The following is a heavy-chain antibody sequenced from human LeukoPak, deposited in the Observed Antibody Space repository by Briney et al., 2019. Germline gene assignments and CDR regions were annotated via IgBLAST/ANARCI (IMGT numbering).Heavy chain of an antibody. CDR3: AREYCSSTSCYLSKSYCDP. CDR2: INPNSGGT. CDR1: GYTFTGYY. D-gene: IGHD2-2*01. J-gene: IGHJ5*02. Sequence: ASVTDSSKASGYTFTGYYMHWVRQAPGQGRERMGWINPNSGGTNYAQKCQGRVTMARDTSISTAYMELSRLRSDDTAVYYCAREYCSSTSCYLSKSYCDPWGQGPLVSVPS. V-gene: IGHV1-2*02.